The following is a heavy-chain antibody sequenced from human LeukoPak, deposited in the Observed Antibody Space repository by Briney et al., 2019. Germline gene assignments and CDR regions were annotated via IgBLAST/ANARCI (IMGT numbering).Heavy chain of an antibody. CDR1: GFTFSTSW. D-gene: IGHD4-17*01. Sequence: GGSLRLSCAASGFTFSTSWMTWVRQAPGKGLEWVVNIKQDGSEKYYVDSVKGRFTISRDNSKNTLYLQMNSLRAEDTAVYYCAREYPDYGDGFDYWGQGTLVTVSS. CDR3: AREYPDYGDGFDY. J-gene: IGHJ4*02. V-gene: IGHV3-7*03. CDR2: IKQDGSEK.